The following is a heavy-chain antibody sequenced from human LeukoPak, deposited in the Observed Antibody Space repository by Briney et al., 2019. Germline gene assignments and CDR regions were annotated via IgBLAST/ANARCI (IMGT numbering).Heavy chain of an antibody. D-gene: IGHD2-2*01. CDR2: IDPNSGDT. CDR3: AKDGSPYASRYFDY. V-gene: IGHV1-2*02. CDR1: GYTFTGYY. J-gene: IGHJ4*02. Sequence: ASVKVSCKASGYTFTGYYIHWVRQAPGQGLEWMGWIDPNSGDTNYAQKFQGRVTMTRDTSTSTVYMELSSLRSEDTAVYYCAKDGSPYASRYFDYWGQGTLVTVSS.